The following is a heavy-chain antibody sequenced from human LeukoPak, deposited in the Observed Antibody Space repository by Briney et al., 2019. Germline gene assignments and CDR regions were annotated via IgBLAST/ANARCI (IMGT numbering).Heavy chain of an antibody. CDR2: ISSSSYI. CDR1: GFTFSSYS. J-gene: IGHJ4*02. D-gene: IGHD5-12*01. CDR3: AREGGYSGYESDY. Sequence: GGSLRLSCAASGFTFSSYSMNWVRQAPGKGLEWVSSISSSSYIYYADSVKGRFTISRDNAKNSLYLQMNSLRAEDTAVYYCAREGGYSGYESDYWGQGTLVTVSS. V-gene: IGHV3-21*01.